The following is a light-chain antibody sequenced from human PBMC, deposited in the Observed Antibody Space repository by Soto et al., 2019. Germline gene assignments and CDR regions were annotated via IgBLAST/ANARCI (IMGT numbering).Light chain of an antibody. Sequence: QSVLTQPPSASGTPGQRVTISCSGSSSNIGGNTVNWYQQLPGTAPKLLIYSNNQRPSGVPDRFSGSKSGTSASLAISGLQSEDEAEYYCAAWDDSLKAVVFGGGTKLTVL. CDR3: AAWDDSLKAVV. V-gene: IGLV1-44*01. J-gene: IGLJ2*01. CDR2: SNN. CDR1: SSNIGGNT.